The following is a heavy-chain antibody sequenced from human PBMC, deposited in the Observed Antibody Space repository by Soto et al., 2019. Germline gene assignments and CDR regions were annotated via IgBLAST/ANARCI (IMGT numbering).Heavy chain of an antibody. D-gene: IGHD6-25*01. J-gene: IGHJ4*02. CDR1: SGSISSGNW. V-gene: IGHV4-4*02. CDR3: ARVFSSGSGWMYYFDF. CDR2: IYYTGAT. Sequence: QVQLQESGPGLVESSGTLSLTCEVSSGSISSGNWWSWVRQPPGKGLEWIGEIYYTGATNYNPSLKSRVTTTINKSKDQFSLNLRSGTAADTAVYYCARVFSSGSGWMYYFDFWGQGILVSVSS.